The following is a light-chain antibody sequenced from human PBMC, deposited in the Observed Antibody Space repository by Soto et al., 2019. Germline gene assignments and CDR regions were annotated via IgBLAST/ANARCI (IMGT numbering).Light chain of an antibody. CDR1: QSVSDSY. Sequence: EIVLTQSPGTLSLSPGERATLSCRASQSVSDSYLAWYQQKPGQAPRLLIYASSRATDIPDRFSGSGSGTDFTLTISSLEPDDFAVYYCQHYGTSALFGPGTKVDIK. J-gene: IGKJ3*01. CDR3: QHYGTSAL. V-gene: IGKV3-20*01. CDR2: AS.